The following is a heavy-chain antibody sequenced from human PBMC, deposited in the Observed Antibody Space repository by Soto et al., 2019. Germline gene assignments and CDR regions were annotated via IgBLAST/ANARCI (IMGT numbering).Heavy chain of an antibody. Sequence: QVQLVQSGAEVKKPGSSVKVSCKASGGTFSSYTISWVRQAPGQGLEWMGRIIPILGIANYAQKFQGRVTITADKSTSTAYMELSSLRSEDTALYYCARRQRTQQLVRFGDAFDIWGQGTMVTVSS. CDR3: ARRQRTQQLVRFGDAFDI. V-gene: IGHV1-69*02. D-gene: IGHD6-13*01. CDR1: GGTFSSYT. J-gene: IGHJ3*02. CDR2: IIPILGIA.